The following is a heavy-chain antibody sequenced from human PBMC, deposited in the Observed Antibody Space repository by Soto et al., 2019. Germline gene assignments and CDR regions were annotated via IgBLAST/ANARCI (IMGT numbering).Heavy chain of an antibody. CDR3: AKDTYCRGDCYSGMDV. CDR2: ISYDGSNK. D-gene: IGHD2-21*01. Sequence: GGSLRLSCAASGFTFSSYGMHWVRQAPSKGLEWVAVISYDGSNKYYADSVKGRFTISRDNSKNTLYLQMNSLRAEDTAVYYCAKDTYCRGDCYSGMDVWGQGTTVTVSS. CDR1: GFTFSSYG. J-gene: IGHJ6*02. V-gene: IGHV3-30*18.